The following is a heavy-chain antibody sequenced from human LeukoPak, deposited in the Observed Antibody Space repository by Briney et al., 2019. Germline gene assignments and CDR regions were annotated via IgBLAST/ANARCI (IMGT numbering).Heavy chain of an antibody. CDR2: IYTSGST. D-gene: IGHD6-13*01. Sequence: SETLSLTCTVSGGSVSSGSYYWSWIRQPAGKGLEWIGRIYTSGSTNYNPSLKSRVTMSVDTSKNQFSLKLSSVTAADTAVYYCAREGRQQLVLGYYYYGMDVWGQGTTVTVSS. V-gene: IGHV4-61*02. CDR3: AREGRQQLVLGYYYYGMDV. J-gene: IGHJ6*02. CDR1: GGSVSSGSYY.